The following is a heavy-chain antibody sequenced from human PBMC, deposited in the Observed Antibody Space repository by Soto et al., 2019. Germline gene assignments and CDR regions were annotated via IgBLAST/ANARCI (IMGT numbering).Heavy chain of an antibody. J-gene: IGHJ4*02. CDR3: ASVVTASYFDY. V-gene: IGHV4-59*01. CDR1: GGSISSYY. Sequence: QVQLQESGPGLVKPSETLSLTCTVSGGSISSYYWSWIRQPPGKGLEWIGYIYYSGSTNYNPSLKGRVTISVDTSKNQSSLKLSSVAAADTAVYYCASVVTASYFDYWGQGTLVTVSS. D-gene: IGHD2-21*02. CDR2: IYYSGST.